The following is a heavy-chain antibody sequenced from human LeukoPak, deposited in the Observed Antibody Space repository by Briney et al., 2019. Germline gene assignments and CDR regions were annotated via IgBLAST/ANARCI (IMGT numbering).Heavy chain of an antibody. CDR1: GFSFSSHS. V-gene: IGHV3-53*01. Sequence: GGSLRLSCAASGFSFSSHSMIWVRHAPGKGLEWVSLIYSDDTTLYADSVKGRFTISRDISKNTLYLQMSSLRAEDTAVYYCARRARGCSQPYDYWGQGVLVTVSS. CDR2: IYSDDTT. D-gene: IGHD2-15*01. CDR3: ARRARGCSQPYDY. J-gene: IGHJ4*02.